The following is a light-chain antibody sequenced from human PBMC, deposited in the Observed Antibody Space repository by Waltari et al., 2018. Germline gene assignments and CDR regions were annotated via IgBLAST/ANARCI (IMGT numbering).Light chain of an antibody. J-gene: IGKJ2*01. V-gene: IGKV1-39*01. CDR3: QQTYSSPT. CDR2: AAS. Sequence: DIQMTQSPSSLSASVGDRVTITCRAGQSIGTSLHWYQHKPGEAPKLLTYAASTLQSGVPSRFSGSGSGTDFTLTLSSLQPEDFATYYCQQTYSSPTFGQGTKLEIK. CDR1: QSIGTS.